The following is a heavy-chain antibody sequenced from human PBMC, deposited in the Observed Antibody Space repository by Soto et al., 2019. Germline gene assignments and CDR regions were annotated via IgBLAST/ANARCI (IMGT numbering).Heavy chain of an antibody. CDR3: ARVGGSGSFFDY. CDR2: IIPFFGSA. Sequence: SVKVSCKASGDTFSTHTISWVRQAPGQGLEWMGGIIPFFGSANYAQKFQGRVTISADKSTITAYMELSSLRSEDTAVYYCARVGGSGSFFDYWGQGPLVTVSS. J-gene: IGHJ4*02. D-gene: IGHD6-19*01. CDR1: GDTFSTHT. V-gene: IGHV1-69*06.